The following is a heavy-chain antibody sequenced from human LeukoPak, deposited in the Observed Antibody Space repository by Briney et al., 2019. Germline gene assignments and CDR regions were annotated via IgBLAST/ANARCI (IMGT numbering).Heavy chain of an antibody. J-gene: IGHJ4*02. D-gene: IGHD3-10*01. CDR2: IYYSGST. CDR3: ARENYYGSGSYYGY. V-gene: IGHV4-59*01. CDR1: GGSISSYS. Sequence: SETLSLTCTVSGGSISSYSWSWIRQPPGKGLEWIGYIYYSGSTSYNPSLKSRVTISVDTSKNQFSLKLSSVTAADTAIYYCARENYYGSGSYYGYWGQGTLVTVSS.